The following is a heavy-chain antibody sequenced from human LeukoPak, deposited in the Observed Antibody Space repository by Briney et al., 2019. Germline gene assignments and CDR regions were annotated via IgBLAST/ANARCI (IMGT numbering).Heavy chain of an antibody. J-gene: IGHJ6*02. CDR3: ARLTGYCTNGVCWNYYGMDV. CDR1: GGSISSYY. V-gene: IGHV4-59*08. D-gene: IGHD2-8*01. CDR2: IYYSGST. Sequence: SETLSLTCTVSGGSISSYYWSWIRQPPGKGLEWIGYIYYSGSTNYSPSLKSRVTISVDTSKNQFSLKLSSVTAADTAVYYCARLTGYCTNGVCWNYYGMDVWGQGTTVTVSS.